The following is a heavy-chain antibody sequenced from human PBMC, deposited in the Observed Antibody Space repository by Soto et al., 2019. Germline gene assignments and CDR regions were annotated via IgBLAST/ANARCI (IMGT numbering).Heavy chain of an antibody. V-gene: IGHV3-48*03. Sequence: GGSLRLSCAASGFTFSSFEMNWVRQAPGKGLEWVSYISTSGSTVYYADSVKGRFTISRDNAKNSLYLQMNSLRAEDTAVYYCARASVVVVDGFDYWGQGTLVTVS. D-gene: IGHD2-15*01. J-gene: IGHJ4*02. CDR2: ISTSGSTV. CDR3: ARASVVVVDGFDY. CDR1: GFTFSSFE.